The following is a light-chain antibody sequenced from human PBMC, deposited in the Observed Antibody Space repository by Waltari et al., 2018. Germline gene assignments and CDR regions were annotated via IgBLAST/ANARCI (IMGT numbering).Light chain of an antibody. Sequence: QLVLTQSPSASASLGASVKLTCTLSSGHSSNVIAWLQQQPAKGPRYLMKVNSDGSHSKGAKLPDRFSGSSSGAEHYLTISSLQSEDEADYYCQTGGHGTWVFGGGTKLTVL. V-gene: IGLV4-69*01. J-gene: IGLJ3*02. CDR3: QTGGHGTWV. CDR1: SGHSSNV. CDR2: VNSDGSH.